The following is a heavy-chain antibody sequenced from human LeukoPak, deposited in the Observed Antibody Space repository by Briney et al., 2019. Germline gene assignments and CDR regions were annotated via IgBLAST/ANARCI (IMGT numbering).Heavy chain of an antibody. CDR2: INHSGRT. CDR3: AILWQEYYYDSSGYYYSGAFGI. V-gene: IGHV4-34*01. D-gene: IGHD3-22*01. Sequence: PSETLSLTCAVYGGSFSGYYWSWLRQPPGKGLEWIGEINHSGRTNSHQSLNSRATTSVDTSKNQFSLKLSSVTAADTAVYYCAILWQEYYYDSSGYYYSGAFGIWGQGTMVTVSS. J-gene: IGHJ3*02. CDR1: GGSFSGYY.